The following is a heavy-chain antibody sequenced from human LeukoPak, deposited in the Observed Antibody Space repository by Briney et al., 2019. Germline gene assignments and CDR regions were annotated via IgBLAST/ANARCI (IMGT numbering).Heavy chain of an antibody. J-gene: IGHJ4*02. CDR3: ARDSRVPDGYNHYFDY. V-gene: IGHV4-59*01. CDR2: IYYTGST. D-gene: IGHD5-24*01. Sequence: SETLSLTCSVSGGSISTYYWSWIRQPPGKGLEWIGYIYYTGSTNYNPSLKSRITISVDTSKNQFSLKLSSVTAADTAVYFCARDSRVPDGYNHYFDYWGQGTLVTVSS. CDR1: GGSISTYY.